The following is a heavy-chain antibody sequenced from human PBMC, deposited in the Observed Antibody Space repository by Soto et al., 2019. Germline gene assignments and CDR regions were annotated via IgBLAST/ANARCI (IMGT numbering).Heavy chain of an antibody. V-gene: IGHV3-23*01. Sequence: EVQLLESGGGLVQPGGSLRLTCAASGFTFSSYGISWIRLSPGKGLEWVSVISGGGDTTYYTPSVKGRFTISRDDFRNTLYLQMNSLRTEDTAIYYCAKLRDFVVLPAGILDYWGPGTLVTDSS. CDR3: AKLRDFVVLPAGILDY. J-gene: IGHJ4*02. D-gene: IGHD2-8*01. CDR1: GFTFSSYG. CDR2: ISGGGDTT.